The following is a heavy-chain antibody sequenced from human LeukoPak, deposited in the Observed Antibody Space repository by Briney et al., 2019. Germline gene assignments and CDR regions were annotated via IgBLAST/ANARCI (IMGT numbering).Heavy chain of an antibody. CDR2: IRYDGFNK. CDR3: AKKKTDYSYPSSFDY. V-gene: IGHV3-30*02. CDR1: GFTFSTFG. J-gene: IGHJ4*02. D-gene: IGHD4-11*01. Sequence: GGSLRLSCAASGFAASGFTFSTFGMHWVRQAPGKGLEWVAFIRYDGFNKYYADSVKGRFTISRDDSKNTLYLQMNSLRAEDTAVYYCAKKKTDYSYPSSFDYWGQGTLVTVSS.